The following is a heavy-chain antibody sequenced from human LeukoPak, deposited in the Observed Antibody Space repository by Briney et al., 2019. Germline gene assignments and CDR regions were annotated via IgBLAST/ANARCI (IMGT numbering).Heavy chain of an antibody. D-gene: IGHD6-19*01. CDR3: SGIAVAGIY. CDR2: ISGSGGST. Sequence: SGGSLKLSWAPSGFTFTSLALSWARRAPGRGLEWVSAISGSGGSTYYADSVKGRFTISRDNSKNTLYLQMNSLRTEDTAVYYCSGIAVAGIYWGQGTLVTVSS. CDR1: GFTFTSLA. J-gene: IGHJ4*02. V-gene: IGHV3-23*01.